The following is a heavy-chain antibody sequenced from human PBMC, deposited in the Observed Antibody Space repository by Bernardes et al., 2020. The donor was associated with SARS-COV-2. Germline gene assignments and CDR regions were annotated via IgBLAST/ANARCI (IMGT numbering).Heavy chain of an antibody. CDR2: ISGSGGST. Sequence: GGSLRLSCAASGFTFSSYAMSWVRQAPGKGLEWVSAISGSGGSTYYADSVKGRFTISRDNSKNTLYLQMNSLRAEDTAVYYCAKAHKTDYDFWSGYYLGYYYYGMDVWGKGTTVTVSS. CDR3: AKAHKTDYDFWSGYYLGYYYYGMDV. D-gene: IGHD3-3*01. CDR1: GFTFSSYA. V-gene: IGHV3-23*01. J-gene: IGHJ6*04.